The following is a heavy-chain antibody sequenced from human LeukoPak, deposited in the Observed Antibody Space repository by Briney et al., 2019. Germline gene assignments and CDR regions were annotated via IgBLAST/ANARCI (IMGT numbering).Heavy chain of an antibody. V-gene: IGHV4-34*01. J-gene: IGHJ4*02. Sequence: PSETLSLTCAVYGGSFSGYYWSWIRQPPGKGLEWIGEINHSGSTNYNPSLKSRVTMSVDTSKNQFSLKVNSLTAADTAMYYCARSVPSRDYGSSSFDYWGQGILVTVSS. D-gene: IGHD4-17*01. CDR3: ARSVPSRDYGSSSFDY. CDR2: INHSGST. CDR1: GGSFSGYY.